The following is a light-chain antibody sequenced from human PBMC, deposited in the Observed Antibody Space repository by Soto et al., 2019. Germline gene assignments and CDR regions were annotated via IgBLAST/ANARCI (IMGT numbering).Light chain of an antibody. CDR1: SGHSSYA. Sequence: QLVLTQSPSASASLGASVKFTCTLSSGHSSYAIAWHQQQPEKGPRYLMKLNSDGSHSKGDGIPDRFSGSSSGAERYLTISSLQSEDEADYYCQTWGTDIHVFGTGTKLTVL. V-gene: IGLV4-69*01. CDR2: LNSDGSH. J-gene: IGLJ1*01. CDR3: QTWGTDIHV.